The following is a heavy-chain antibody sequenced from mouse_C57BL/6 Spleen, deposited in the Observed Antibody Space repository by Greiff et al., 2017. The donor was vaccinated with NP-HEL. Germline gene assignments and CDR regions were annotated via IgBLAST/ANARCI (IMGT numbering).Heavy chain of an antibody. J-gene: IGHJ3*01. Sequence: DVKLVESGGGLVKPGGSLKLSCAASGFTFSDYGMHWVRQAPEKGLEWVAYISSGSSTIYYADTVKGRFTISSDNAKNTLFLQRTSLRSEDTDMYYCARPGGNYAWFAYWGQGTLVTVSA. CDR3: ARPGGNYAWFAY. CDR2: ISSGSSTI. D-gene: IGHD2-1*01. V-gene: IGHV5-17*01. CDR1: GFTFSDYG.